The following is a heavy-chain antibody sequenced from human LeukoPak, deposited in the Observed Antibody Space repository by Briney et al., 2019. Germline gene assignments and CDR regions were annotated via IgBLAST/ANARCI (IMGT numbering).Heavy chain of an antibody. J-gene: IGHJ4*02. V-gene: IGHV1-69*05. CDR2: IIPIFGTA. CDR1: GGTFSSYA. D-gene: IGHD6-19*01. CDR3: ASVPEQWLLFDY. Sequence: ASVKVSCXASGGTFSSYAISWVRQARGQGLEWMGGIIPIFGTANYAQKFQGRVTITTDESTSTAYMELSSLRSEDTAVYYCASVPEQWLLFDYWGQGTLVTVSS.